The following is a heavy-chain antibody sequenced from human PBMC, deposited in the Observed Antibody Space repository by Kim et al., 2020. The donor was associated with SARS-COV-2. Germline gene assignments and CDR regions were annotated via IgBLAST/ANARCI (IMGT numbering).Heavy chain of an antibody. Sequence: ASVKVSCKASGYTFTNFYVHWVRQAPGQGLEWMGWINPKSGDTRYAQKFQDRVTMTRDTSITTAYLDLTRLTSDDTAVYYCTRRMFRGNSLDPWGQGTLVTDSS. CDR2: INPKSGDT. V-gene: IGHV1-2*02. D-gene: IGHD3-10*01. CDR1: GYTFTNFY. CDR3: TRRMFRGNSLDP. J-gene: IGHJ5*02.